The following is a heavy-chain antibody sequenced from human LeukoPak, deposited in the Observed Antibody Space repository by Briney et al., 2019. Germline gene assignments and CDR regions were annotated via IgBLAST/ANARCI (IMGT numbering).Heavy chain of an antibody. CDR3: ARAYSLVGRQEFDY. V-gene: IGHV3-21*01. D-gene: IGHD2-15*01. CDR1: GGSISSSNYY. CDR2: ISSSSSYI. Sequence: ETLSLTCTVSGGSISSSNYYWGWVRQAPGKGLEWVSSISSSSSYIYYADSVKGRFTISRDNAKNSLYLQMNSLRAEDTAVYYCARAYSLVGRQEFDYWGQGTLVTVSS. J-gene: IGHJ4*02.